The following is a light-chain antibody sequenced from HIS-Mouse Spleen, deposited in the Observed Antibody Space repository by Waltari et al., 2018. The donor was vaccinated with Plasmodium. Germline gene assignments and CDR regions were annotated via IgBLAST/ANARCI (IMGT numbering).Light chain of an antibody. CDR3: QAWDSSTAWV. CDR2: QDS. V-gene: IGLV3-1*01. CDR1: KLGDKY. Sequence: SYELTQPPSVSVSPGQTASIPCSGDKLGDKYACWYQQKPGQSPVRVIYQDSKRPSGIPERFSGSNSGNTATLTISGTQAMDEADYYCQAWDSSTAWVFGGGTKLTVL. J-gene: IGLJ2*01.